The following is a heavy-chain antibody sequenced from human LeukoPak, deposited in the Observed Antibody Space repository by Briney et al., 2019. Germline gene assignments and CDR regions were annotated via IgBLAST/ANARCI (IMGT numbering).Heavy chain of an antibody. Sequence: PGGSLRLSCAASGFTFDDYAMHWVRQAPGKGLEWVSLISWDGGSTYYADSVKGRFTISRDNSKNSLYLQMNSLRAEDTALYYCAKDKTTEYAFDIWGQGTMVTVSS. CDR3: AKDKTTEYAFDI. CDR2: ISWDGGST. D-gene: IGHD4-17*01. V-gene: IGHV3-43D*03. J-gene: IGHJ3*02. CDR1: GFTFDDYA.